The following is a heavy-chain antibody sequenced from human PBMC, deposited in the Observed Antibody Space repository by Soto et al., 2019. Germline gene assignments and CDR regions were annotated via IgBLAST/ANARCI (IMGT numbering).Heavy chain of an antibody. CDR3: TTDGGVPGAFDI. D-gene: IGHD3-16*01. CDR2: IKSKTDGGTT. V-gene: IGHV3-15*01. CDR1: EFTFSTAW. J-gene: IGHJ3*02. Sequence: GRSLRLARAAWEFTFSTAWMSWVRQAPGKGLEWVGRIKSKTDGGTTDYAAPVKGRFTISRDDSKNTLYLQMNSLKTEDTAVYYCTTDGGVPGAFDIWGQGTMVTVSS.